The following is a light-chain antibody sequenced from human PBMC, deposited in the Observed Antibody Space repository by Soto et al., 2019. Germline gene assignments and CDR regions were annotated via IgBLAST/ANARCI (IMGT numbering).Light chain of an antibody. CDR1: QSIITY. J-gene: IGKJ1*01. V-gene: IGKV1-5*01. CDR2: DAS. Sequence: DIQMTQSPSTLSASVGDRVTITCRASQSIITYLNWYQQKPGKAPNLLVYDASTLQSGVASRFSGSGSGTEFTLIISGLQPDDSATYYCQQYTNTNNPWMFGQGTKVDIK. CDR3: QQYTNTNNPWM.